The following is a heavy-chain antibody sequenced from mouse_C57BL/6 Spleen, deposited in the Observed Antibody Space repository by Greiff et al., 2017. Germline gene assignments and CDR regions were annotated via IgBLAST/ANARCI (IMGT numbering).Heavy chain of an antibody. CDR1: GYAFSSYW. Sequence: VQLQQSGAELVKPGASVKISCKASGYAFSSYWMNWVKQRPGKGLEWIGQIYPGDGDTNYNGKFKGKATLTADKSSSTAYMQLSSLTSEDSAVYFCARYGLLRGAMDYWGQGTSVTVSS. V-gene: IGHV1-80*01. J-gene: IGHJ4*01. CDR2: IYPGDGDT. D-gene: IGHD2-3*01. CDR3: ARYGLLRGAMDY.